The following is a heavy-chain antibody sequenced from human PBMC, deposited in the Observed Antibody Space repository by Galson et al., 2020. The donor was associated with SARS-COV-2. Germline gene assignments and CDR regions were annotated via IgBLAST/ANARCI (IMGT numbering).Heavy chain of an antibody. D-gene: IGHD3-3*01. Sequence: GGSLRLSCAASGFTFRSYWMHWVRQPPGKGLVWVSRINSDGSSTSYADSVKGRFTISRDNAKNTLYLQMNSLRAEDTAVYYCARDPTTQYDFWSGYSYGMDVWGQGTTVTVSS. J-gene: IGHJ6*02. CDR2: INSDGSST. CDR3: ARDPTTQYDFWSGYSYGMDV. V-gene: IGHV3-74*01. CDR1: GFTFRSYW.